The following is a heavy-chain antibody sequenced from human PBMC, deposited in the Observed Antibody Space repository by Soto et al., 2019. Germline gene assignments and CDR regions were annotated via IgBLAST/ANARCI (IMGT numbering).Heavy chain of an antibody. CDR3: ARGRSGSYGY. J-gene: IGHJ4*02. CDR1: GGSFSGYY. Sequence: SETLSLTCAVYGGSFSGYYWSWIRQPPGKGLEWIGEINHSGSTNYNPSLKSRVTISVDTSKNQFSLKLSSVTAADTAVYYCARGRSGSYGYWGQGTLVTVSS. D-gene: IGHD1-26*01. V-gene: IGHV4-34*01. CDR2: INHSGST.